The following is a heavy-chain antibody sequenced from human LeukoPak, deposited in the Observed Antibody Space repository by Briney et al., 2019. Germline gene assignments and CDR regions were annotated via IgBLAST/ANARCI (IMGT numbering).Heavy chain of an antibody. Sequence: GGSLRLSCAASGFAFSSYAMSWVRQAPGKGLEWVSAISGSGGSTYYADSVKGRFTISRDNSKNTLYLQMNSLRAEDTAVYYCAKGNWAVAGYNWFDPWGQGTLVTVSS. J-gene: IGHJ5*02. V-gene: IGHV3-23*01. CDR2: ISGSGGST. CDR3: AKGNWAVAGYNWFDP. D-gene: IGHD6-19*01. CDR1: GFAFSSYA.